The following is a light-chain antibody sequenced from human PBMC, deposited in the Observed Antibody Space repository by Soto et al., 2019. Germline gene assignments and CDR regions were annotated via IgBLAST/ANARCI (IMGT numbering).Light chain of an antibody. Sequence: EIVMTQSPATLSVSPGEGATLSCRPSQSVGSNLAWYQQKPGQAPRLLIYTASTRASGIPARFSGSGSGTEFTLTISSLQSEDFAIYYCQQHNNWPHTFGGGTKVDIK. CDR3: QQHNNWPHT. J-gene: IGKJ4*01. CDR1: QSVGSN. CDR2: TAS. V-gene: IGKV3-15*01.